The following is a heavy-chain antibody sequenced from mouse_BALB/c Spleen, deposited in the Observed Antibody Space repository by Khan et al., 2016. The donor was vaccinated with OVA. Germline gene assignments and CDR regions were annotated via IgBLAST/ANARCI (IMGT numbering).Heavy chain of an antibody. CDR3: ARSVTITTVVATDFDY. J-gene: IGHJ2*01. CDR2: ISYSGRT. V-gene: IGHV3-2*02. D-gene: IGHD1-1*01. CDR1: GYSITSDYA. Sequence: EVQLQESGPGLVKPSQSLSLTCTVTGYSITSDYAWNWIRQFPGNKLEWMGYISYSGRTSYNPSLKSRISITRDTSTNQFFLQLNAGTTEDTATDYCARSVTITTVVATDFDYWGQGTTLTVSS.